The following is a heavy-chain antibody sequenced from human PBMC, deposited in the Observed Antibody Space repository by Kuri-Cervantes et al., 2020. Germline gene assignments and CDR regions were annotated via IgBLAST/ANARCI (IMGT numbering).Heavy chain of an antibody. CDR3: VRDSNWAFDL. Sequence: GESLKLSCAASGFTFSSYGMHWVRQAPGKGLERVANIKQDGSEKYYVDSVKGRFTISRDNAKNSVNLQMDNLRVDDTALYYCVRDSNWAFDLWGQGTMVTVSS. V-gene: IGHV3-7*01. CDR2: IKQDGSEK. J-gene: IGHJ3*01. CDR1: GFTFSSYG. D-gene: IGHD5-24*01.